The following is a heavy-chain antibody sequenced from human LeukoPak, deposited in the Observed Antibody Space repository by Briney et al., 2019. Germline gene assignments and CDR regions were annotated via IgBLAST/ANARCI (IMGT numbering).Heavy chain of an antibody. J-gene: IGHJ4*02. D-gene: IGHD3-10*01. CDR3: ATGYGSGYYFDY. CDR2: INHSGST. CDR1: GGSFSGYY. Sequence: NPSETLSLTCAVYGGSFSGYYWSWIRQPPGKGLEWIGEINHSGSTNYNPSLKSRVTISVDTSKNQFYLKLSSVTAADTAVYYCATGYGSGYYFDYWGQGTLVTVSS. V-gene: IGHV4-34*01.